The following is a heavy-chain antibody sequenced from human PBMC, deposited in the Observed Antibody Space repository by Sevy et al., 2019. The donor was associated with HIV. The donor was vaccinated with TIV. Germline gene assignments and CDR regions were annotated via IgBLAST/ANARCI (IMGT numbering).Heavy chain of an antibody. J-gene: IGHJ4*02. V-gene: IGHV4-38-2*02. CDR3: ARRTYYSDSTAYYFDY. Sequence: SETLSLTCTVSGYSISTGYYWSWIRQPTGKGLEWICNIHQSGSTYYNPSLKSRITISVDTSKNQFSLNLISVTAADTAVYYCARRTYYSDSTAYYFDYWGQGTLVTVSS. D-gene: IGHD3-22*01. CDR1: GYSISTGYY. CDR2: IHQSGST.